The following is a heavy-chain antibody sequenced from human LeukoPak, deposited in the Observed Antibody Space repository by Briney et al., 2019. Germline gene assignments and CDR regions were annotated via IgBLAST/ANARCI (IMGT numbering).Heavy chain of an antibody. D-gene: IGHD3-10*01. Sequence: ASVKVSCKASGYTFTGYDMHWVRQAPGQGLEWMGWINPNTGGTNYAQKFQGRVTMTRDTSISTAYMELSRLKSDDTAVYYCARDFIGENGLIWFDPWGQGTLVTVSS. CDR3: ARDFIGENGLIWFDP. V-gene: IGHV1-2*02. J-gene: IGHJ5*02. CDR2: INPNTGGT. CDR1: GYTFTGYD.